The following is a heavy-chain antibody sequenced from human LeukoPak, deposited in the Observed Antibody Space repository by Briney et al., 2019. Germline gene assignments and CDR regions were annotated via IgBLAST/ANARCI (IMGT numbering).Heavy chain of an antibody. V-gene: IGHV3-23*01. CDR2: ISGSGGRT. CDR1: GFTFSSYG. J-gene: IGHJ5*02. CDR3: AKNIVVVPAAIFDWFDP. D-gene: IGHD2-2*01. Sequence: GSLRLSCAASGFTFSSYGMSWVRQAPGKGLEWVSAISGSGGRTYYADSVKGRFTISRDNSKTTLYLQMNSLRAEDTAVYYCAKNIVVVPAAIFDWFDPWGQGTLVTVSS.